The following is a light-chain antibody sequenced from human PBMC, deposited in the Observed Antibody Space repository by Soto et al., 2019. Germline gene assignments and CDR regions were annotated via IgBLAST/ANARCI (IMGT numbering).Light chain of an antibody. CDR1: QGISSY. Sequence: DIQLTQSPSFLSASVGDRVTITCRASQGISSYVAWYQQQPGKAPKLLIYAASTLQNGVPPRFSGSGSGTEFPLTISSLQPEDFATYYCQQLNSYPLTFGGGTKVEIK. CDR2: AAS. CDR3: QQLNSYPLT. J-gene: IGKJ4*01. V-gene: IGKV1-9*01.